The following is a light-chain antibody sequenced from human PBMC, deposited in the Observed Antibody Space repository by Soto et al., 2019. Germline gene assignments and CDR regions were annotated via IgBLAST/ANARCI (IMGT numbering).Light chain of an antibody. CDR2: GAS. Sequence: EIVVTQSPGSLSLSPGERATLSCRASQSVGGNLAWYQQKPGQPPKLLIFGASSRATDIPDRFSGSGSGTDFTLTISRLEPEDFALYYCQHYGAAAITFGQGTRLEIK. CDR1: QSVGGN. CDR3: QHYGAAAIT. J-gene: IGKJ5*01. V-gene: IGKV3-20*01.